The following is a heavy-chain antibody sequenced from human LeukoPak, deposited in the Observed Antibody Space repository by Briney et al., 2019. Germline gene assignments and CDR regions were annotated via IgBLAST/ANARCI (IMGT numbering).Heavy chain of an antibody. D-gene: IGHD3-22*01. CDR3: AKSPPSSYYYDSSGYPSAEYFQH. V-gene: IGHV3-30*02. CDR1: GFTFSSYG. Sequence: GGSLRLSCAASGFTFSSYGMHWVRQAPGKGLGWVAFIRYDGSNKYYADSVKGRFTISRDNSKNMQYLQMNSLRAEDTAVYYCAKSPPSSYYYDSSGYPSAEYFQHWGQGTLVTVSS. CDR2: IRYDGSNK. J-gene: IGHJ1*01.